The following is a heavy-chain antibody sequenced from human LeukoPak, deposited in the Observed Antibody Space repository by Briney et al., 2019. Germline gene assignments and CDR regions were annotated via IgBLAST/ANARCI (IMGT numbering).Heavy chain of an antibody. CDR2: IYPGDSDT. CDR3: ARSTSLLWFGGAFDY. D-gene: IGHD3-10*01. Sequence: GESLKTSCKGSGYSFTSYWIGWVRQMPGKGLEWMGIIYPGDSDTRYSPSFQGQVTIPADKSISTAYLQWSSLKASDTAMYYCARSTSLLWFGGAFDYWGQGTLVTVSS. V-gene: IGHV5-51*01. J-gene: IGHJ4*02. CDR1: GYSFTSYW.